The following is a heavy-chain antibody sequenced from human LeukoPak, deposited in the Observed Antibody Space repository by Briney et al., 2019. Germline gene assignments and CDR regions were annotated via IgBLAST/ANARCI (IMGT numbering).Heavy chain of an antibody. CDR3: ARTGGHDY. CDR1: GYXFTGSI. D-gene: IGHD2-8*02. V-gene: IGHV1-2*02. CDR2: VDPNSGGT. J-gene: IGHJ4*02. Sequence: ASVTVSCTASGYXFTGSIIHWLRQAPGQGLEWMGWVDPNSGGTNYAQKFQGRVTMTRDTSITTAYMELSRLRSDDTAVYYCARTGGHDYWGQGTLVTVSS.